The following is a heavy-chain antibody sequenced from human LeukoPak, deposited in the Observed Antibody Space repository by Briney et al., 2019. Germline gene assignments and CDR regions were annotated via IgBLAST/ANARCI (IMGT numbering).Heavy chain of an antibody. CDR1: GLTFSIYA. CDR2: ISGSGGST. J-gene: IGHJ4*02. Sequence: GGSLRLSCAASGLTFSIYAMSWVRQAPGKGLEWVSAISGSGGSTYYADSVKGRFTISRDNSKNTLYLQMNSLRAEDTAVYYCAKIPGSGYSKRSPDYWGQGTLVTVSS. CDR3: AKIPGSGYSKRSPDY. V-gene: IGHV3-23*01. D-gene: IGHD5-18*01.